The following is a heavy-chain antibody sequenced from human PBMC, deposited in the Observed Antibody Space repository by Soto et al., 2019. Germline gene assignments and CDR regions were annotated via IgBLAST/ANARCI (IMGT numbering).Heavy chain of an antibody. CDR3: ARRGVLPDH. D-gene: IGHD3-10*01. J-gene: IGHJ4*02. CDR2: ISADTGHT. V-gene: IGHV1-18*01. CDR1: GYTFTNYG. Sequence: QVQLVQSGAEVKKPGASVKVSCKAFGYTFTNYGITWVRQAPGQGLEWMGWISADTGHTNYAQNLQGRVTMTTDTSTSTAYMELRSLRYDDTAVYYCARRGVLPDHWGQGTLVTVSS.